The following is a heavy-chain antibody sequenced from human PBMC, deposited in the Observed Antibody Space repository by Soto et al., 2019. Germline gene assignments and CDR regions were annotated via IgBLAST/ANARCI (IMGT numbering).Heavy chain of an antibody. D-gene: IGHD3-9*01. CDR2: IWYDGSNK. CDR3: ARAAYYDILTGYYAH. CDR1: GFTFSSYG. V-gene: IGHV3-33*01. Sequence: PGGSLRLSCAASGFTFSSYGMHWVRQAPGKGLEWVAVIWYDGSNKYYADSVKGRFTISRDNSKNTLYLQMNSLRAEDTAVYYCARAAYYDILTGYYAHWGQGTLVTVSS. J-gene: IGHJ4*02.